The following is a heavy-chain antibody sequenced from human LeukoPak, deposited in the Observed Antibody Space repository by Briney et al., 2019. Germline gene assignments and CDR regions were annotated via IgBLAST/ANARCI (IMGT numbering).Heavy chain of an antibody. CDR3: AGASFDH. CDR2: ISTYNGNT. Sequence: ASVKVFCKASGYTFVTYGINWVRQAPGQGPEWIGWISTYNGNTKYALKFQDRVTLTRDTSTTTAYMELKSLTSDDRAVYYCAGASFDHWGQGTLVIVSS. J-gene: IGHJ4*02. CDR1: GYTFVTYG. V-gene: IGHV1-18*01.